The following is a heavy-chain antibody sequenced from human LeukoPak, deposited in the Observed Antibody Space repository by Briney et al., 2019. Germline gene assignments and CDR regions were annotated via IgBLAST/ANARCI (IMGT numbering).Heavy chain of an antibody. CDR1: GFTFDDYG. CDR2: INWNGGST. V-gene: IGHV3-20*01. Sequence: EGSLRLSCAASGFTFDDYGMSWVRQAPGKGLEWVSGINWNGGSTGYADSVKGRFTISRDNAKNSLYLQMNSLRAEDTALYHCARWGSGWYFGAFDIWGQGTMVTVSS. D-gene: IGHD6-19*01. CDR3: ARWGSGWYFGAFDI. J-gene: IGHJ3*02.